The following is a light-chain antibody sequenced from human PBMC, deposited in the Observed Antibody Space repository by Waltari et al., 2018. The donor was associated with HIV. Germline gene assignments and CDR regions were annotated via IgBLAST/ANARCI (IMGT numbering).Light chain of an antibody. V-gene: IGKV3-11*01. CDR3: QQRSNWPPLT. CDR2: DAS. J-gene: IGKJ4*01. CDR1: QSVSNY. Sequence: EIVLTQSPATLSLSPGERATLSCWASQSVSNYLAWYQQKPGQPPRLLIYDASNRATGIPARFSGSGSGTDFTLTISSLEPEDSAVYYCQQRSNWPPLTFGGGTKVEI.